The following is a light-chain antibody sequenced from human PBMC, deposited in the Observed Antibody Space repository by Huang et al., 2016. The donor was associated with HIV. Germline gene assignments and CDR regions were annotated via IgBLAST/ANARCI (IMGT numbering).Light chain of an antibody. V-gene: IGKV3-15*01. J-gene: IGKJ1*01. CDR2: GGS. CDR1: QRIGTN. CDR3: QQYQVWPPAT. Sequence: EIVMTQSPATLSLSPGERATLSCRASQRIGTNLAWYQQNPGQAPMLLIFGGSTRASGIPDRFSGSGSGTEFTLTIYSLQAEDFAVYYCQQYQVWPPATFGQGTRVEIK.